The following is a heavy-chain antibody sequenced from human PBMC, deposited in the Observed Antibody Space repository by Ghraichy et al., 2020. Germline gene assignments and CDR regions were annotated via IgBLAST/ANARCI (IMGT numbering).Heavy chain of an antibody. V-gene: IGHV3-23*01. J-gene: IGHJ4*02. D-gene: IGHD5-18*01. CDR2: ISGSGGSI. Sequence: GGSLRLSCAASGFTFSSYAMSWVRQAPGKGLEWVSAISGSGGSISYADSVRGRFTISRDHSKNTLYLQMNSLTAEDTAVYYCAKEGTYSYGYWRPFDYWGQGTLVTVSS. CDR3: AKEGTYSYGYWRPFDY. CDR1: GFTFSSYA.